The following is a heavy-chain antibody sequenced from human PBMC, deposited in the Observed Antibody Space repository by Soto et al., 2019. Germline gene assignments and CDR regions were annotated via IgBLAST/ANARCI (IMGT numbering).Heavy chain of an antibody. Sequence: QVQLVQSGAEVKKPGSSVKVSCKASGGTFSSYTISWVRQAPGQGLEWMGRIIPILGIANYAQKFQGRVTITADKSTSTGYMELSSLRSEDTAVYYCASPGIAASGGFDYWGQGTLVTVSS. V-gene: IGHV1-69*02. CDR2: IIPILGIA. CDR3: ASPGIAASGGFDY. D-gene: IGHD6-13*01. J-gene: IGHJ4*02. CDR1: GGTFSSYT.